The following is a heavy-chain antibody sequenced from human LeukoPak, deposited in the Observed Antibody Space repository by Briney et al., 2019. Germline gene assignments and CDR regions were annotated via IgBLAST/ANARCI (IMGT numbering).Heavy chain of an antibody. CDR3: ARVNDYVWGSPVPDY. Sequence: GASVEVSCKASGYTFTSYGISWVRQAPGQGLEWMGWISAYNGNTNYAQKLQGRVTMTTDTSTSTAYMELRSLRSDDTAVYYCARVNDYVWGSPVPDYWGQGTLVTVSS. CDR1: GYTFTSYG. J-gene: IGHJ4*02. CDR2: ISAYNGNT. V-gene: IGHV1-18*01. D-gene: IGHD3-16*01.